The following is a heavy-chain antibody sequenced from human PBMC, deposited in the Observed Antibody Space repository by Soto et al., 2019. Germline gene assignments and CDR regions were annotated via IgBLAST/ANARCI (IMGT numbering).Heavy chain of an antibody. V-gene: IGHV2-5*01. Sequence: QITLKESGPTLVKPTQTLTLTCTFSGFSLNTRAVGVGWIRHAPGKALEWLALINWNDDERYSPSLKDRLTITKDTSKNHVVLTMTNIGPVDTATYYCAHRHELGGFDIWGQGTAVTVSS. J-gene: IGHJ3*02. CDR1: GFSLNTRAVG. CDR2: INWNDDE. D-gene: IGHD1-26*01. CDR3: AHRHELGGFDI.